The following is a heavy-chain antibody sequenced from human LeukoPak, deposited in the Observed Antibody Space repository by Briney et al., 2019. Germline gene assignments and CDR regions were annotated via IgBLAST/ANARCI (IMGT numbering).Heavy chain of an antibody. CDR2: TYYRSKWYN. Sequence: SQTLSLTCAISGDSVSSNSAAWNWIRQSPSRGLEWLGRTYYRSKWYNDYAVSVKSRMTINPDTSKNQFSLQLNSVTPEDTAVYYCARELNDREWGRGSDIWGQGTMVTVSS. D-gene: IGHD3-16*01. CDR3: ARELNDREWGRGSDI. J-gene: IGHJ3*02. CDR1: GDSVSSNSAA. V-gene: IGHV6-1*01.